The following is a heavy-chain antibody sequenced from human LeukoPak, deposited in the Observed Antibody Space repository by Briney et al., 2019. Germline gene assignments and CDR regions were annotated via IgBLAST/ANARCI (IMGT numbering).Heavy chain of an antibody. CDR2: IWHVGSNQ. CDR3: ARVIDGYNVIDY. CDR1: GFAFSTYG. D-gene: IGHD5-24*01. Sequence: PAGSLRLSCAASGFAFSTYGMYWVRQAPGKGLEWVTVIWHVGSNQFYADSVKGRFTVSRDNSKNTLYLQMDSLRAEDTAVYYCARVIDGYNVIDYWGQGTLVTVPS. J-gene: IGHJ4*02. V-gene: IGHV3-33*01.